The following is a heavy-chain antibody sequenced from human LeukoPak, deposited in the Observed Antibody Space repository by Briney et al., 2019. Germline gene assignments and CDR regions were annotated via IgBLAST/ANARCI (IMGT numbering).Heavy chain of an antibody. V-gene: IGHV1-18*04. CDR2: ISGYNGNT. D-gene: IGHD3-9*01. CDR3: ARASDDILTGYPGELDY. CDR1: GYTFTNYG. Sequence: ASVKVSRKASGYTFTNYGISWVRQAPGQGLEWMGWISGYNGNTKYAQKLQGRVTMTTDTSTSTAYMDLRSLRSDDTAVFYCARASDDILTGYPGELDYWGQGTLVTVSS. J-gene: IGHJ4*02.